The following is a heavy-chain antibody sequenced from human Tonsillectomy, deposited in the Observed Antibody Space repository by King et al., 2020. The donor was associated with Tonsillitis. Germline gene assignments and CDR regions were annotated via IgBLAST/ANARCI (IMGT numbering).Heavy chain of an antibody. Sequence: VQLVESGGGVVQPGRSLRLSCAASGFTFSSYGMHWVRQAPGKGLEWVAVISYDGSNKYYADSVKGRFTISRDNSKNTLYLQMNSLRAEDTAVYYCAKEHFDYWGQGTLVTVSS. CDR1: GFTFSSYG. CDR2: ISYDGSNK. V-gene: IGHV3-30*18. CDR3: AKEHFDY. J-gene: IGHJ4*02.